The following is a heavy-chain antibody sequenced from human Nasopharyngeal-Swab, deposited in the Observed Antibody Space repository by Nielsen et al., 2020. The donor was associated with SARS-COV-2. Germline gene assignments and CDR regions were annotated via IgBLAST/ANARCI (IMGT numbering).Heavy chain of an antibody. CDR1: VYSFTKYW. CDR2: IYPGDSDT. Sequence: KVSCKASVYSFTKYWIGWVRQMPGKGLEWMGIIYPGDSDTRYSPSFQGQVTISAGKSISTAYLQWSSLKASDTAMYYCARHRYFDYWGQGTLVTVSS. V-gene: IGHV5-51*01. CDR3: ARHRYFDY. J-gene: IGHJ4*02.